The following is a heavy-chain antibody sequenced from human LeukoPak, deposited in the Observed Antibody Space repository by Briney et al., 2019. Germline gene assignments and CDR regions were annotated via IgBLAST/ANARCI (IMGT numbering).Heavy chain of an antibody. V-gene: IGHV3-30-3*01. CDR2: ISVDGSTT. CDR3: ARGHGSGSFLIDY. J-gene: IGHJ4*02. D-gene: IGHD3-10*01. Sequence: GGSLRLSCAASGFSFSDYAMHWVRQAPGKGLEWVAIISVDGSTTHYSNSVKGRFTLSRDNSRNTVYLQMNSLRPEDTAVYLCARGHGSGSFLIDYWGQGTLVTVSS. CDR1: GFSFSDYA.